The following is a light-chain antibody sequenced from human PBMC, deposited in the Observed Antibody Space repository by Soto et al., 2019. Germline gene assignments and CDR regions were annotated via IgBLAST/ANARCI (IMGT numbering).Light chain of an antibody. CDR3: SSYTNINTLR. V-gene: IGLV2-14*01. J-gene: IGLJ2*01. Sequence: QSALTQPASVSGSLGQSITISCTGTSSDVGGYDFVSWYQQHPGEAPKLMIYEVTNRPSGVSNRFSGSKSGNTASLTISGLQAEDEALYYCSSYTNINTLRFGGGTKVTVL. CDR2: EVT. CDR1: SSDVGGYDF.